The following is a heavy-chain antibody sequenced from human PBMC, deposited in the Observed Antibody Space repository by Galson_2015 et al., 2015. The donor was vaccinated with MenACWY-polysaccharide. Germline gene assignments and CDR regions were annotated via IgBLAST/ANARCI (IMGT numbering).Heavy chain of an antibody. CDR2: IRSSGTNT. CDR3: ARLQSKYFDV. J-gene: IGHJ6*04. Sequence: SLRLVCAASGFTFTSYAMSWVRQAQGKGLEWVSAIRSSGTNTYYADSVKGRFTISRDNSMNMAYLQMNSLRAEDTALYYCARLQSKYFDVWGKGTTVTVSS. D-gene: IGHD4-11*01. CDR1: GFTFTSYA. V-gene: IGHV3-23*01.